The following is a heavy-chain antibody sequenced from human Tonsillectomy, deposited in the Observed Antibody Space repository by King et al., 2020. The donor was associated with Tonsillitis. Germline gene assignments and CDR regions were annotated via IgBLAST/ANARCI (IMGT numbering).Heavy chain of an antibody. CDR3: ARDTSRVPNNWSGP. CDR1: GYSISSGYY. D-gene: IGHD3-10*01. J-gene: IGHJ5*02. V-gene: IGHV4-38-2*02. CDR2: MFHSGST. Sequence: VQLQESGPGLVKPSETLSLTCAVSGYSISSGYYWGWIRQPPGKGLEWIGSMFHSGSTYYNPSLQTRVTISVDTSKNQFSLKRSSVTAADTAVYYFARDTSRVPNNWSGPWGQGTLVTVSS.